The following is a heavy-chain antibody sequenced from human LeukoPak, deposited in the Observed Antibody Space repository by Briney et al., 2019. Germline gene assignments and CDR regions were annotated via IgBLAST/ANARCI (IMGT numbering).Heavy chain of an antibody. J-gene: IGHJ4*02. V-gene: IGHV3-21*01. CDR1: GFSFSSYA. D-gene: IGHD5-24*01. CDR2: ISSSSSYI. Sequence: PGGSLRLSCAASGFSFSSYAMSWVRQAPGKGLEWVSSISSSSSYIYYADSVKGRFTISRDNAKNSLYLQMNSLRAEDTAVYYCASSRDGYNSDYWGQGTLVTVSS. CDR3: ASSRDGYNSDY.